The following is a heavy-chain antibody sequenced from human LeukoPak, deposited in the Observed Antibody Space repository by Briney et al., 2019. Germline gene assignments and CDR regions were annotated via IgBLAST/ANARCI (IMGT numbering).Heavy chain of an antibody. CDR1: GNYW. J-gene: IGHJ4*02. D-gene: IGHD2/OR15-2a*01. V-gene: IGHV3-74*01. Sequence: GGSLRLSCAASGNYWMHWVRQAPGKGLVWVSHINSDGSWTSYADSVKGRFTISKDNAKNTVYLQMNGLRAEDTAVYYCVSFYETYWGRGTLVTVSS. CDR3: VSFYETY. CDR2: INSDGSWT.